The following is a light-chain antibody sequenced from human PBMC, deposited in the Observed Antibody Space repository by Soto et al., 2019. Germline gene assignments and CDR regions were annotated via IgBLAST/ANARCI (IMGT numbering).Light chain of an antibody. CDR3: QQRSNWPPT. Sequence: EIVLTQSPATLSLSPGERATLSYRASQSFSSYLAWYQQKPGQAPRLLIYDASTRATGIPARFSGSGSGTDFTLTITSLEPEDFAVYYCQQRSNWPPTFGQGTKVDIK. CDR1: QSFSSY. CDR2: DAS. V-gene: IGKV3-11*01. J-gene: IGKJ1*01.